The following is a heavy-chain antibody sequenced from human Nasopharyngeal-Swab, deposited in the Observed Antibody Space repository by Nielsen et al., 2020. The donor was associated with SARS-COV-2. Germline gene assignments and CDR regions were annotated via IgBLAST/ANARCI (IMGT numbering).Heavy chain of an antibody. CDR2: IKSKTDGGTT. D-gene: IGHD3-10*01. CDR3: TTEWESFHYYGSGRLPYY. Sequence: GESLKISCAASGFTFSNAWMSWVRQAPGKGLEWVGRIKSKTDGGTTDYAAPVKGRFTISRDDSKNTLYLQMNSLKTEDTAVYYCTTEWESFHYYGSGRLPYYWGQGTLVTVSS. J-gene: IGHJ4*02. CDR1: GFTFSNAW. V-gene: IGHV3-15*01.